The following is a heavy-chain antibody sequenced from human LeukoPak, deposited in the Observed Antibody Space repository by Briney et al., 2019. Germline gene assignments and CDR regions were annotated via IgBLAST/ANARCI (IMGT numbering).Heavy chain of an antibody. V-gene: IGHV1-69*06. CDR2: IIPIFGTA. D-gene: IGHD3-3*01. Sequence: SVKVSCKASGGTFSSYAISWVRQAPGQGLEWMGGIIPIFGTANYAQKFQGRVTITADKSTSTAYMELSSLRSEDTAVYYCATGFWSGYYTGGYYYYMDVWGKGTTVTVSS. J-gene: IGHJ6*03. CDR3: ATGFWSGYYTGGYYYYMDV. CDR1: GGTFSSYA.